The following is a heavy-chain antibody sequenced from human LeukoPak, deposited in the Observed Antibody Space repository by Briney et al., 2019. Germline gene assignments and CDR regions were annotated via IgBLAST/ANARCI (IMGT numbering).Heavy chain of an antibody. J-gene: IGHJ4*02. Sequence: PGGSLRLSCAASGFTVSSNYMSWVRQAPGKGLEWVSVVYSGGSTYYADSVKGRFTVSRDTSKNTPYLQMNSLRAGDTAVYYCASSGSHYVGFDYWGQGTLVTVSS. CDR1: GFTVSSNY. CDR3: ASSGSHYVGFDY. D-gene: IGHD1-26*01. V-gene: IGHV3-53*01. CDR2: VYSGGST.